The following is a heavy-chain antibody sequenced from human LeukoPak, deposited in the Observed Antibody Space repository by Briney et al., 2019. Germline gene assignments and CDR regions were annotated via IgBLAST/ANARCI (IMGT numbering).Heavy chain of an antibody. J-gene: IGHJ4*02. CDR2: ISSSGTT. Sequence: SQTLSLTCTVSGGSISNTKYHWSWIRQPAGKGLEWLGRISSSGTTNYNPSLESRVTVSVDTSKNEVSLNLTSVTAADTAIYYCARDSVVGSSGYYNVWGQGTRVTVSS. CDR1: GGSISNTKYH. V-gene: IGHV4-61*02. D-gene: IGHD3-22*01. CDR3: ARDSVVGSSGYYNV.